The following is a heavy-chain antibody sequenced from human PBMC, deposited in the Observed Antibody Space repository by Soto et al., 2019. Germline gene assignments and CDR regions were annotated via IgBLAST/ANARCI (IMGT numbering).Heavy chain of an antibody. CDR2: ISTDGSVT. CDR3: ARAPYISGWWGLDY. J-gene: IGHJ4*02. Sequence: EVQLVESGGGLVQPGGSLRLSCAASGLTFSSYWMHWDRQAPGKGLVWVSRISTDGSVTTYAVSVKGRFTISRDNAKNTPYLQMNSLRTEYTAVYYCARAPYISGWWGLDYWGQGTLVSVSS. D-gene: IGHD6-19*01. V-gene: IGHV3-74*01. CDR1: GLTFSSYW.